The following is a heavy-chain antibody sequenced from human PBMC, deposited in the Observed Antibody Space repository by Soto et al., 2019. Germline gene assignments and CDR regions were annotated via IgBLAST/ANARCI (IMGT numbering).Heavy chain of an antibody. V-gene: IGHV3-48*02. CDR3: AKSYDIVGAFDI. Sequence: GGSLRVSCAASGFTFSSYSMNWVRQAPGKGLEWVSYISSSSSTIYYADSVKGRFNISRDNAKNSLYLQMNSLRDEDTAVYYCAKSYDIVGAFDIWGQGTMVTVSS. J-gene: IGHJ3*02. CDR2: ISSSSSTI. CDR1: GFTFSSYS. D-gene: IGHD1-26*01.